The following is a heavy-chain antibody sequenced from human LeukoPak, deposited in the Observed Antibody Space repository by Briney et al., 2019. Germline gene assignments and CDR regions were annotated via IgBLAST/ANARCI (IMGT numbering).Heavy chain of an antibody. J-gene: IGHJ3*02. Sequence: GESLKISCKGSGCSFSDFWIVWVRQMPGQGLEWMGIIYPGDSDTRYSPSFQGQVTIPADKSISTAYLQWSSLKASDTAMYYCARNLGSRTFDAFDIWGQGTMVTVSS. CDR3: ARNLGSRTFDAFDI. V-gene: IGHV5-51*01. CDR1: GCSFSDFW. D-gene: IGHD1-14*01. CDR2: IYPGDSDT.